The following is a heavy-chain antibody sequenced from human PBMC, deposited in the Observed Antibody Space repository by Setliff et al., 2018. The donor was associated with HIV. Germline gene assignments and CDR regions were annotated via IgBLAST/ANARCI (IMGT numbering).Heavy chain of an antibody. J-gene: IGHJ4*02. V-gene: IGHV3-48*03. CDR2: ISSSDSTV. D-gene: IGHD2-21*01. Sequence: GGSLRLSCAASGFTFSSYEMNWVRQAPGKGLEWVAYISSSDSTVYYIDSVKGRFTIYRHNAENSLFLQMDSLRAEDSAVYYCARDLNGGDFDYWGQGTLVTVSS. CDR1: GFTFSSYE. CDR3: ARDLNGGDFDY.